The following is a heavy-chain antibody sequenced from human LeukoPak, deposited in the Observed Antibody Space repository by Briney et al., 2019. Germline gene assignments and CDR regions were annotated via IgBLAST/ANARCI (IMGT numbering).Heavy chain of an antibody. CDR3: ARANGYGLLDY. CDR2: IFYSGNT. Sequence: SETLSLTCTVSGGSISSSTYYGGWIRQPPGKGLEWIGSIFYSGNTYYNPSLKSRVTISIDTSKNQFSLKLSSVTAADTAVYYCARANGYGLLDYWGQGTLATVSS. CDR1: GGSISSSTYY. D-gene: IGHD5-18*01. V-gene: IGHV4-39*07. J-gene: IGHJ4*02.